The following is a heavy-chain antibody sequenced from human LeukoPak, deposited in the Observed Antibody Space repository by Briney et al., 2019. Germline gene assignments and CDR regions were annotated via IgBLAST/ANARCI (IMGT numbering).Heavy chain of an antibody. CDR3: ARDLAGGRFDL. V-gene: IGHV3-21*06. Sequence: GGSLRLSCTASGLIFRTYTMNWVRQAPGKGLEWVSYISSSSGNIYYADSMKGRFTISRDNTKNLLYLQMNSLRAEDTAVYYCARDLAGGRFDLWGQGTLVTVSS. D-gene: IGHD3-16*01. J-gene: IGHJ5*02. CDR2: ISSSSGNI. CDR1: GLIFRTYT.